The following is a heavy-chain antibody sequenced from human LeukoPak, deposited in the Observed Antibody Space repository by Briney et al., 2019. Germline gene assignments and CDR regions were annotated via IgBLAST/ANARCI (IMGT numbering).Heavy chain of an antibody. CDR3: ARGVEWFDP. Sequence: ASVKVSCKAFGYTFTSYDINWVRQATGQGLEWMGWMNPNSRNTGYAQKFQGRVTMTMNTSISTAYMELSSLGSEGTAVYYCARGVEWFDPWGQGTLVTVSS. V-gene: IGHV1-8*01. CDR2: MNPNSRNT. J-gene: IGHJ5*02. CDR1: GYTFTSYD. D-gene: IGHD5-24*01.